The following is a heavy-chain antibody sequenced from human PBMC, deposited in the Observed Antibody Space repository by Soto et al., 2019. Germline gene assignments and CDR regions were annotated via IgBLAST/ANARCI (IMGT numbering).Heavy chain of an antibody. CDR1: GFTFSDYY. Sequence: GGSLRLSCAASGFTFSDYYMSWIRQAPGKGLEWVSYISSSGSTIYYADSVKGRFTISRDNAKNSLYLQMNSLRAEDTAVYYCASLIREGWYIPPNGFDPWGQGTLVTVSS. D-gene: IGHD6-19*01. CDR3: ASLIREGWYIPPNGFDP. CDR2: ISSSGSTI. J-gene: IGHJ5*02. V-gene: IGHV3-11*01.